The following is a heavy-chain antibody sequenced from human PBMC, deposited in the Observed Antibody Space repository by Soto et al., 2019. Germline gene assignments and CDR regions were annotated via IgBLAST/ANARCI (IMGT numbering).Heavy chain of an antibody. V-gene: IGHV3-23*01. J-gene: IGHJ4*02. D-gene: IGHD6-19*01. CDR3: AKGQHSSGWPKCSDY. CDR2: ISGSGGST. CDR1: GFTFSSYA. Sequence: GSLRLSCAASGFTFSSYAMSWVRQAPGKGLEWVSAISGSGGSTYYADSVKGRFTISRDNSKNTLYLQMNSLRAEDTAVYYCAKGQHSSGWPKCSDYWGQGTLVTVSS.